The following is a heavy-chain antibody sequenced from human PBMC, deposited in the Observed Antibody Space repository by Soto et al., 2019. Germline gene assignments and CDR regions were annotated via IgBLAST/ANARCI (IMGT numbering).Heavy chain of an antibody. J-gene: IGHJ2*01. Sequence: QVQLQESGPGLVKPSQTLSLTCTVSGGSISSGGYYWSWIRQHPGKGLEWIGYIYYSGSTYYNPSLKXXVXIXEDTSKNQFSLKLSSVPAADTAVYYCASQRRRYFDLWGRGTLVTVSS. V-gene: IGHV4-31*01. CDR3: ASQRRRYFDL. CDR1: GGSISSGGYY. CDR2: IYYSGST.